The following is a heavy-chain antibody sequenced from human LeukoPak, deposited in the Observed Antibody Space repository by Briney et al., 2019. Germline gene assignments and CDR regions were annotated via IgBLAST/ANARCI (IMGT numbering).Heavy chain of an antibody. Sequence: SETLSLTCTVSGGSISSGDYYWSWIRQPPGKGLEYIGYIYYSGSTYYNPSLKSRVTISLDTSKNQFSLKLSSVTAAHTPVYYCPSTPSHPRRSDYWRQGTLVPVPP. V-gene: IGHV4-30-4*01. CDR2: IYYSGST. CDR1: GGSISSGDYY. J-gene: IGHJ4*02. CDR3: PSTPSHPRRSDY.